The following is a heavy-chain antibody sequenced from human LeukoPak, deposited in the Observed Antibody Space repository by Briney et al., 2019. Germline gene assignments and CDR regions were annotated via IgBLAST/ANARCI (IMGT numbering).Heavy chain of an antibody. V-gene: IGHV1-69*05. J-gene: IGHJ4*02. CDR3: ARDRRALAQGGSSGYYYVGDSFGY. CDR2: IIPIFGTA. D-gene: IGHD3-22*01. CDR1: GGTISSYA. Sequence: ASVKASCKASGGTISSYAISWVRQAPGQGLEWMGRIIPIFGTANYAQKFQGRVTITTDESTSTAYMELSSLRSEDTAVYYCARDRRALAQGGSSGYYYVGDSFGYWGQGTLVTVSS.